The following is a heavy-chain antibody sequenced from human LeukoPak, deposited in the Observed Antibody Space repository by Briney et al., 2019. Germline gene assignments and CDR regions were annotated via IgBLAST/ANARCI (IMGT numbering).Heavy chain of an antibody. V-gene: IGHV3-23*01. D-gene: IGHD6-13*01. CDR3: ARDRDSSSWSYYYYGMDV. CDR1: GFTFSSYA. Sequence: PGGSLRLSCAASGFTFSSYAMSWVRQAPGKGLEWVSAISGSGGSTYYADSVKGRFTISRDNSKNTLYHQMNSLRAEDTAVYYCARDRDSSSWSYYYYGMDVWGQGTTVTVSS. J-gene: IGHJ6*02. CDR2: ISGSGGST.